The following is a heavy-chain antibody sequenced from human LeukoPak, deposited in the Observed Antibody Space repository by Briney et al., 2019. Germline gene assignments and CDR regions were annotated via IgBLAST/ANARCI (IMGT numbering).Heavy chain of an antibody. Sequence: SETLSLTCTVSGGSISSYYWSWIRQPPGKGLEWIGYIYYSGSTNYNPSLKSRVTISVDTSKNQFSLKLSSVTAADTAVYYCAGHSSWYFVDAFDIWGQGAMVTVSS. CDR2: IYYSGST. CDR1: GGSISSYY. J-gene: IGHJ3*02. V-gene: IGHV4-59*01. CDR3: AGHSSWYFVDAFDI. D-gene: IGHD6-13*01.